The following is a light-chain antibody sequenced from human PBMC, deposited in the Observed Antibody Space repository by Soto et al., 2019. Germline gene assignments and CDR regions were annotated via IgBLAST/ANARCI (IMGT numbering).Light chain of an antibody. CDR1: SSDVGGYNY. V-gene: IGLV2-14*01. Sequence: QSVLTQPASVSGSPGQSITISCTGTSSDVGGYNYVSWYQQHPGKAPKLMIYDVSNRPSGVSNRFSGSKSGNTASLTLSGLQAEDEDDYYCSSYTSSSTPHVVFGGGTKVTVL. CDR3: SSYTSSSTPHVV. CDR2: DVS. J-gene: IGLJ2*01.